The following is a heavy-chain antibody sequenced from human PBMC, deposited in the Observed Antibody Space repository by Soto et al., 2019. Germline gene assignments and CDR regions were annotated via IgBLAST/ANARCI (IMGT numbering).Heavy chain of an antibody. CDR1: GGTFSSYA. CDR2: IIPIFGTA. J-gene: IGHJ6*02. V-gene: IGHV1-69*13. D-gene: IGHD3-10*01. CDR3: AREELNDYYYYGMDV. Sequence: SVKLSCKASGGTFSSYAISWVRQAPGQGLEWMGGIIPIFGTANYAQKFQGRVTITADESTSTAYMELSSLRSEDTAVYYCAREELNDYYYYGMDVWGQGTTVTVSS.